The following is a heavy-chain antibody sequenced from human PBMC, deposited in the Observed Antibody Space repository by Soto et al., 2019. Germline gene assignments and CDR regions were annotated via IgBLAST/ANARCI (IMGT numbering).Heavy chain of an antibody. CDR3: ARGPLPFWSGYYNGYYYYGMDV. CDR2: MNPNSGNT. CDR1: GYTFTSYD. Sequence: ALVKVSCKASGYTFTSYDINWVRQATGQGLEWMGWMNPNSGNTGYAQKFQGRVTMTRNTSISTAYMELSSLRSEDTAVYYCARGPLPFWSGYYNGYYYYGMDVWGQGTTVTVSS. V-gene: IGHV1-8*01. J-gene: IGHJ6*02. D-gene: IGHD3-3*01.